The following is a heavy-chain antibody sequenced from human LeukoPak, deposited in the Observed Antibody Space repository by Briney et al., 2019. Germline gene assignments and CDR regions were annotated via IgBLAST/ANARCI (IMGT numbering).Heavy chain of an antibody. CDR1: GYSIISDYY. CDR2: IYTSGST. D-gene: IGHD3-10*01. J-gene: IGHJ5*02. V-gene: IGHV4-61*02. Sequence: SETLSLTCTVSGYSIISDYYWSWIRQPAGKGLEWIGRIYTSGSTNYNPSLKSRVTISVDTSKNQFSLKLSSVTAADTAVYYCARTSGWFGNWFDPWGQGTLVTVSS. CDR3: ARTSGWFGNWFDP.